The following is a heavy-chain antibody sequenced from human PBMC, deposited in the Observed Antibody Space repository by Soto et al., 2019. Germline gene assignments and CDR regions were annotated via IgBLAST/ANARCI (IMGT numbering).Heavy chain of an antibody. CDR2: IYYSGST. Sequence: SETLSLTCTVSGGSISSYYWSWIRQPPGKGLEWIGYIYYSGSTNYNPSLKSRVTISVDTSKNQFSLKLSSVTAADTAVYYCARGPQIASVYYYYYYGMEVWGQGTTVTVSS. CDR1: GGSISSYY. CDR3: ARGPQIASVYYYYYYGMEV. V-gene: IGHV4-59*01. J-gene: IGHJ6*02.